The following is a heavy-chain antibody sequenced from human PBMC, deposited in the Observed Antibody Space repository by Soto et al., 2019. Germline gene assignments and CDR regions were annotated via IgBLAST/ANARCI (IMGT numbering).Heavy chain of an antibody. CDR1: GLPLNSYS. J-gene: IGHJ6*03. D-gene: IGHD3-3*01. CDR3: AKDSRSLTRITIFGVDYMDV. CDR2: ISDSGGST. Sequence: PGGSLRLCCAASGLPLNSYSMSWVRPAPGKGLEWVAAISDSGGSTYYADSVKGRFTISRDNSKNTLYLQMISLRLEDTAVYYCAKDSRSLTRITIFGVDYMDVWGKGTTVTVSS. V-gene: IGHV3-23*01.